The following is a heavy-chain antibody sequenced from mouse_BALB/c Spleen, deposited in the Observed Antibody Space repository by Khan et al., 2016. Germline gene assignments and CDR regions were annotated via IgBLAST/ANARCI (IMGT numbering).Heavy chain of an antibody. V-gene: IGHV1-80*01. Sequence: QVQLQQSGAELVRPGSSVKISCKASGYAFSIYWMNWVKQRPGQGLEWIGQIYPGDGDTDYNGKFKDKATLTADQSSSTAYMQLSSLTSEDSAVYCCARSGYGYDYWGQGTTLTVSS. CDR2: IYPGDGDT. CDR1: GYAFSIYW. CDR3: ARSGYGYDY. D-gene: IGHD2-2*01. J-gene: IGHJ2*01.